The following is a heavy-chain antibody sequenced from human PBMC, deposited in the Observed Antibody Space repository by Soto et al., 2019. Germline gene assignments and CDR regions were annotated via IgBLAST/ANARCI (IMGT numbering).Heavy chain of an antibody. D-gene: IGHD3-22*01. J-gene: IGHJ5*02. CDR2: INPYSGNT. CDR3: ARGQVVNFDNWFDP. Sequence: QIQLVQSGAEVKKPGTSVKVSCKASGYTFTSYGISWVRQAPGQGLEWMGWINPYSGNTNYAKNLQDRATMTTDTYTSAAYMELNSLRSDDTAVYFCARGQVVNFDNWFDPWGQGTLVTVSS. CDR1: GYTFTSYG. V-gene: IGHV1-18*04.